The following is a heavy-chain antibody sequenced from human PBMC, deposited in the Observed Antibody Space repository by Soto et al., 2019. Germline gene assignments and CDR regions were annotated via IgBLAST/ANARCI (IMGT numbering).Heavy chain of an antibody. D-gene: IGHD1-7*01. CDR3: ARHYGSGNNWNYRNYYYYMDV. J-gene: IGHJ6*03. CDR2: IYYSGST. Sequence: SETLSLTCTVSGGSLSSYYWSWIRQPPGKGLEWIGYIYYSGSTNYNPSLKSRVTISVDTSKNQFSLKLSSVTAADTAVYYCARHYGSGNNWNYRNYYYYMDVSGKGTTVTVSS. V-gene: IGHV4-59*08. CDR1: GGSLSSYY.